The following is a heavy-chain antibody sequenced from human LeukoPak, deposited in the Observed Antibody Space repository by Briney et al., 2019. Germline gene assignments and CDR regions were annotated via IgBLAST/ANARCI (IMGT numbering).Heavy chain of an antibody. CDR3: ARTSLLRRVAARRGYYFDY. CDR2: MNPNSGNT. V-gene: IGHV1-8*01. Sequence: GASVKVSCKASGYTFTSYDINWVRQATGQGLEWMGWMNPNSGNTGYAQKFQGRVTMTRNTSISTAYMELSSLRSEDTAVYYCARTSLLRRVAARRGYYFDYWGQGTLVTVSS. CDR1: GYTFTSYD. J-gene: IGHJ4*02. D-gene: IGHD6-6*01.